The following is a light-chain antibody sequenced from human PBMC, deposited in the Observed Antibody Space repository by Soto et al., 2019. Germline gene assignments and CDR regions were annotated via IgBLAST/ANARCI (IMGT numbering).Light chain of an antibody. V-gene: IGKV3-15*01. Sequence: EIVMTQSPATLSVSPGERATLSCRASQSVGSNLAWYQQKPGQAPRLLIYGASTRATVIPARFSGSGSGTEFTLTISSLQSEDFAIEFCKQYHNWPPDRTFGQGTKVEIK. CDR2: GAS. CDR1: QSVGSN. CDR3: KQYHNWPPDRT. J-gene: IGKJ1*01.